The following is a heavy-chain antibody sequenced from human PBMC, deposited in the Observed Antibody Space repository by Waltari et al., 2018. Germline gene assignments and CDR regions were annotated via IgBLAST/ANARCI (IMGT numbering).Heavy chain of an antibody. J-gene: IGHJ3*02. CDR2: IYFAGST. D-gene: IGHD6-13*01. CDR1: GDSIGRGYYS. V-gene: IGHV4-39*07. Sequence: QLQLRESGPGLLKPSDTLSLTCSVSGDSIGRGYYSWGWLRQAPGKGLEWIGSIYFAGSTYYNPSLKSRLTISVDTSKNQFSLRLSSVTAADTAVYYCAREVGGSSWSTTPRGDAFDIWGQGTMVTVSS. CDR3: AREVGGSSWSTTPRGDAFDI.